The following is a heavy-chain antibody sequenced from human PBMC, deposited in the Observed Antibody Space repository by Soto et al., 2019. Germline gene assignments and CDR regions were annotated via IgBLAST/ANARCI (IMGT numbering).Heavy chain of an antibody. Sequence: PGESLKISCKGSGYSFTSYWIGWLRQMPGKGLEWMGIIYPGDSDTRYSPSFQCQVTISADKSISTAYLQWSSLKASDTAMYYCARHRGSPGSYFGMDVWGQGTTVTVSS. J-gene: IGHJ6*02. CDR3: ARHRGSPGSYFGMDV. CDR2: IYPGDSDT. CDR1: GYSFTSYW. V-gene: IGHV5-51*01. D-gene: IGHD5-12*01.